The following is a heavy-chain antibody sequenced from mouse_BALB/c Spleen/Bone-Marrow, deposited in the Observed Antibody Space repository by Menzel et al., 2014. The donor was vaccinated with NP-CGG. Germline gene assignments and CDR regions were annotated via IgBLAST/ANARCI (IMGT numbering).Heavy chain of an antibody. V-gene: IGHV1-4*01. Sequence: QVQLQQSGAELARPGASVKMSCKASGYTFTSYTMHWVKQRPGQGLEWIGYINPSSGYTNYNQKFKDKATLTADKSSSTAYMQLSSLTSEDPAVYYCARCYYGGSNAMDYWGQGTSVTVSS. D-gene: IGHD1-1*01. J-gene: IGHJ4*01. CDR2: INPSSGYT. CDR3: ARCYYGGSNAMDY. CDR1: GYTFTSYT.